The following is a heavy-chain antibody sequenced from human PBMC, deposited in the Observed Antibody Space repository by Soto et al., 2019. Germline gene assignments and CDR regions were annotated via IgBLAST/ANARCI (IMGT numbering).Heavy chain of an antibody. CDR3: ARLGYCSSTSCPCITMVRGARYYYYYMDV. Sequence: SETLSLTCTVSGGSISSYYWSWIRQPPGKGLEWIGYIYYSGSTNYNPSLKSRVTISVDTSKNQFSLKLSSVTAADTAVYYCARLGYCSSTSCPCITMVRGARYYYYYMDVWGKGTTVTVSS. CDR2: IYYSGST. D-gene: IGHD2-2*01. J-gene: IGHJ6*03. CDR1: GGSISSYY. V-gene: IGHV4-59*08.